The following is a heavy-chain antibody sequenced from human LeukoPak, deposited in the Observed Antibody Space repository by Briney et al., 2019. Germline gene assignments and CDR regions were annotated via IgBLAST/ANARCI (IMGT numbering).Heavy chain of an antibody. CDR3: AGGPGFLIDC. Sequence: PGGSLRLSCAACGFTFRSYWMSWVRQAPGKGLEWVANIKQDGSEKHYVDSVKGRLTISRDNAKNLLYLQMNSLRVEDTAVYYCAGGPGFLIDCWGQGTLVTVSS. V-gene: IGHV3-7*01. D-gene: IGHD3-3*01. CDR1: GFTFRSYW. J-gene: IGHJ4*02. CDR2: IKQDGSEK.